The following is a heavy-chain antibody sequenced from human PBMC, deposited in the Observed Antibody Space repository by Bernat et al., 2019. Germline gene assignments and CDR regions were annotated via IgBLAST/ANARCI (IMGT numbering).Heavy chain of an antibody. CDR1: GGSISSSSYY. Sequence: QLQLQESGPGLVKPSETLSLTCTVSGGSISSSSYYWGWIRQPPGKGLEWIGSIYYSGSTYYNPSLKSRVTISVNTSNIHVSLKLRSLPAANPVVYYWASHFGYWLFEGVVDHSGPGTLVPVSP. V-gene: IGHV4-39*01. CDR3: ASHFGYWLFEGVVDH. CDR2: IYYSGST. J-gene: IGHJ4*02. D-gene: IGHD5-12*01.